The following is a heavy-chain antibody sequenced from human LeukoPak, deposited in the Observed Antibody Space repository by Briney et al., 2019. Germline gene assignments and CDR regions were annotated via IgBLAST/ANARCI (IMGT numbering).Heavy chain of an antibody. CDR3: ARVGNSGSGSYYVPTGY. D-gene: IGHD3-10*01. CDR1: GYTFTDYY. V-gene: IGHV1-2*02. Sequence: ASVKVSCKASGYTFTDYYIHWVRQAPGQGLEWMGWISPNSGDTHSAQRFQGRVTMTRDTSISTAYMQLSRLRSDDTAVYYCARVGNSGSGSYYVPTGYWGQGTLVTVSS. J-gene: IGHJ4*02. CDR2: ISPNSGDT.